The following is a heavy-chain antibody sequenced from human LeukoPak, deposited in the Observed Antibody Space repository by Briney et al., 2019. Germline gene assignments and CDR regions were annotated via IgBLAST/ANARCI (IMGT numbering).Heavy chain of an antibody. Sequence: SETLSLTCTVSGGSIRSYYWSWIRQPPGKGLEWVGYIYYSGSTNYNPSLKSRVTISVATSKNQFSLKLSSVTAADTAVYYCARAPKYCGSGSWVDYWGQGTLVTVSS. CDR2: IYYSGST. CDR1: GGSIRSYY. CDR3: ARAPKYCGSGSWVDY. J-gene: IGHJ4*02. V-gene: IGHV4-59*12. D-gene: IGHD3-10*01.